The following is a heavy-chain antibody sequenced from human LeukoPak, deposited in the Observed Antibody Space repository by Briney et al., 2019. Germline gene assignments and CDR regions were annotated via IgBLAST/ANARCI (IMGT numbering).Heavy chain of an antibody. V-gene: IGHV3-7*01. CDR2: IKQDGSER. CDR3: TRDWDT. D-gene: IGHD5-18*01. J-gene: IGHJ4*02. Sequence: GGSLRVSCAASGFTFSSYWMSWARQAPGKGLEWVAVIKQDGSERFYLDSVKGRFTISRDNAKNSLYLQLNSLRAEDTAVYYCTRDWDTWGQGTLVTVSS. CDR1: GFTFSSYW.